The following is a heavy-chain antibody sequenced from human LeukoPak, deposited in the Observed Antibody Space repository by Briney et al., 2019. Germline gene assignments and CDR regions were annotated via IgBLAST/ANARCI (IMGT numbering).Heavy chain of an antibody. V-gene: IGHV4-39*01. J-gene: IGHJ6*02. Sequence: PSATLSLTCTVSGASISSSDSYWSWIRQPPGKGLEWIGSIYRRASTSYNPSLKSRVTVSEDMSKNHFSLRLSSVTAADTAVYYCARHVQDLGIKVWGQGTTVTVSS. CDR3: ARHVQDLGIKV. CDR1: GASISSSDSY. CDR2: IYRRAST.